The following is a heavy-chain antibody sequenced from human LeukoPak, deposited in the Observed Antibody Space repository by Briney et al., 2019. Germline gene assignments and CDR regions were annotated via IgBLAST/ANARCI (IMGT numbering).Heavy chain of an antibody. CDR2: IWYDGSNK. CDR3: AKGHYVYQGINGEPGEPNYYDSSGYHYSYYGMDV. J-gene: IGHJ6*02. Sequence: GGSLRLSCAASGFTFSSYGMHWVRQAPGKGLEWVAVIWYDGSNKYYADSVKGRFTISRDNSKNTLYLQMNSLRAEDTAVYYCAKGHYVYQGINGEPGEPNYYDSSGYHYSYYGMDVWGQGTTVTVSS. D-gene: IGHD3-22*01. CDR1: GFTFSSYG. V-gene: IGHV3-33*06.